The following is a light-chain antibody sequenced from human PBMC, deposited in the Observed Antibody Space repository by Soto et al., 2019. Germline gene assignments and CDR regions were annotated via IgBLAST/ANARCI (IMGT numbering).Light chain of an antibody. CDR3: MQALQTPLT. J-gene: IGKJ4*01. V-gene: IGKV2-28*01. CDR1: ASLLHSNGYNC. Sequence: DIVMTQSPLSLPVTPGEPASISCRSSASLLHSNGYNCLDWYVQKPGQSPQLLIYFGSYRASGVPDRFSGSGSGTDFTLKISSLEAEDVGVYYCMQALQTPLTFGGGTKVEIK. CDR2: FGS.